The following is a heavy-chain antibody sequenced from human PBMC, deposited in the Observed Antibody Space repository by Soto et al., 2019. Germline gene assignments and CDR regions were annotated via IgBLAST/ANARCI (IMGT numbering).Heavy chain of an antibody. D-gene: IGHD6-13*01. CDR1: GGSISSGDYC. Sequence: PSETLSLTCTVSGGSISSGDYCWSWIRQPPGKGLEWIGYIYYSGSTYYNPSLKSRVTISVDTSKNQFSLKLSSVTAADTAVYYCARRIAAAGRDAFDIWGQGTMVTVSS. J-gene: IGHJ3*02. CDR2: IYYSGST. CDR3: ARRIAAAGRDAFDI. V-gene: IGHV4-30-4*01.